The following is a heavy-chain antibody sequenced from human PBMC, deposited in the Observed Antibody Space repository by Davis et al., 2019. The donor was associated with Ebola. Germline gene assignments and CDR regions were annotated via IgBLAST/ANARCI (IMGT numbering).Heavy chain of an antibody. CDR3: AREGSSSWDY. D-gene: IGHD6-13*01. Sequence: SVKGRFTISRDNSKNTLYLQMNSLRAEDTAVYYCAREGSSSWDYWGQGTLVTVSS. V-gene: IGHV3-30*10. J-gene: IGHJ4*02.